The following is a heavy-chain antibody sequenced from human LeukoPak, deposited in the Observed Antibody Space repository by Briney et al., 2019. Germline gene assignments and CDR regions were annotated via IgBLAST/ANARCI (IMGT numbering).Heavy chain of an antibody. CDR1: GFTFDDYW. Sequence: GGSLRLSCGASGFTFDDYWMSWVRQSPGQGLEWVANINQDGSEKYYLDSATGRFTISRDNARNSLYLQVNSLRAEDTAVYYCARGGTSGYSSTRHFWGGNYYFDYWGQGTLVTVSS. CDR3: ARGGTSGYSSTRHFWGGNYYFDY. D-gene: IGHD2-2*01. V-gene: IGHV3-7*01. CDR2: INQDGSEK. J-gene: IGHJ4*02.